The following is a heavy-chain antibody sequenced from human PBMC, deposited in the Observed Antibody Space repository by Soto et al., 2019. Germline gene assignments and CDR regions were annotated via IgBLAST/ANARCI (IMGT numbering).Heavy chain of an antibody. J-gene: IGHJ4*02. CDR2: IYNSGST. Sequence: SETLSLTCAVSGGTISSGGYSWSWIRQPPGKGLEWIGYIYNSGSTNYNPSLKSRVTISLDTSKNQFSLKLSSMTAADTAVYHCARHGAAYSFDYWGQGTLVTVSS. CDR3: ARHGAAYSFDY. CDR1: GGTISSGGYS. D-gene: IGHD5-18*01. V-gene: IGHV4-61*08.